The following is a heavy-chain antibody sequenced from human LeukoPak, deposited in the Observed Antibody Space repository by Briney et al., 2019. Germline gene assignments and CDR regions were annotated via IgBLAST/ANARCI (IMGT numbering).Heavy chain of an antibody. CDR1: GGSFSGCY. J-gene: IGHJ4*02. CDR2: ISHSGST. Sequence: SETLSLTCAVYGGSFSGCYWSWIRQPPGKGLEWIGEISHSGSTNYNPSLKSRVTISVDTSKNQFSLKLNSVTAADTAVYYCARGHSYAYVGYWGQGTLATVSS. D-gene: IGHD5-18*01. V-gene: IGHV4-34*01. CDR3: ARGHSYAYVGY.